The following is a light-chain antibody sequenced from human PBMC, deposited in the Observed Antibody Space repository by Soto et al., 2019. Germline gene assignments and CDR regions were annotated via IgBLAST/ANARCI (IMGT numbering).Light chain of an antibody. J-gene: IGKJ4*01. Sequence: DIVMTQSPESLAVSLGERATINCKTSQSVLYSSNERNYFAWYQQKPGQPPKLLIHWASTRASGVPDRFSGSGSGTDFSLSISSLQAEDVAVYYCQQYYGVPLTFGGGTKVEIK. CDR3: QQYYGVPLT. CDR1: QSVLYSSNERNY. CDR2: WAS. V-gene: IGKV4-1*01.